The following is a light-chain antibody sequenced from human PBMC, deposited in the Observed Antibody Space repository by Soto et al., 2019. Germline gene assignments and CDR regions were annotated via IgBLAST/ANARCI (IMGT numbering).Light chain of an antibody. CDR1: SSDVGGYNY. V-gene: IGLV2-14*01. CDR3: CSYTTSNTRQIV. J-gene: IGLJ1*01. Sequence: LNHPASVSGSPGQSITISCTGTSSDVGGYNYVSWYQQHPGKAPKFMIYDVSNRPSGVSNRFSGSKSGNTASLTISGLQAEDEADYYCCSYTTSNTRQIVFGTGTKVTVL. CDR2: DVS.